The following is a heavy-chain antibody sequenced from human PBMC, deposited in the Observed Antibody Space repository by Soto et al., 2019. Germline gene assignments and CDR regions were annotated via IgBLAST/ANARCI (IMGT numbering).Heavy chain of an antibody. CDR3: ARSKRGVGATPAHYYYYYGMDV. Sequence: QVQLVQSGAEVKKPGSSVKVSCKASGGTFSSYAISWVRQAPGQGLEWMGGIIPIFGTANYAQKFQGRVTITADESTSTAYMELSSLRSEDTAVYYCARSKRGVGATPAHYYYYYGMDVWGQGTTVTVSS. D-gene: IGHD1-26*01. J-gene: IGHJ6*02. CDR1: GGTFSSYA. V-gene: IGHV1-69*12. CDR2: IIPIFGTA.